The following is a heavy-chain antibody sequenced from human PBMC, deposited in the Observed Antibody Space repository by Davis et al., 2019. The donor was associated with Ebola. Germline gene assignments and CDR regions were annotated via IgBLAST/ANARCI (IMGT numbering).Heavy chain of an antibody. CDR2: IITIFGTA. CDR3: AKSPSIAAGWFDP. V-gene: IGHV1-69*13. CDR1: GGTFSSYA. D-gene: IGHD6-13*01. Sequence: SVKVSCKASGGTFSSYAISWVRQAPGQGLEWMGGIITIFGTANYAQKFQGRVTITADESTSTAYMELSSLRSEDTAVYYCAKSPSIAAGWFDPWGQGTLVTVSS. J-gene: IGHJ5*02.